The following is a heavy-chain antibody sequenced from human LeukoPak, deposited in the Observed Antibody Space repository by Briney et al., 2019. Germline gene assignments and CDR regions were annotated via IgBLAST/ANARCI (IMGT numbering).Heavy chain of an antibody. CDR2: INPDSGGT. V-gene: IGHV1-2*02. CDR3: ARSKRADGSGYYSFDY. D-gene: IGHD3-22*01. CDR1: GYTFTGYY. J-gene: IGHJ4*02. Sequence: ASVKVSCKASGYTFTGYYVHWVRQAPGQGLEWLGWINPDSGGTTSAQKFQGRVIMTRDTSISTAYMELTSLRSDDTAVYYCARSKRADGSGYYSFDYWGQGTLVTVSS.